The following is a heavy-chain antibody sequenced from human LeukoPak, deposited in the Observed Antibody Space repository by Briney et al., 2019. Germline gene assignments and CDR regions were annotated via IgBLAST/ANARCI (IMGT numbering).Heavy chain of an antibody. CDR1: GFTFSSYA. D-gene: IGHD3-22*01. CDR2: ISGSGGST. CDR3: AKGSSWDSSGY. J-gene: IGHJ4*02. Sequence: GGSLRLSCAASGFTFSSYAMSWVRQAPGKGLEWVSAISGSGGSTYYADSVKGRFTISRDNSKNTLYLQVNSLRAEDTAVYYCAKGSSWDSSGYWGQGTLVTVSS. V-gene: IGHV3-23*01.